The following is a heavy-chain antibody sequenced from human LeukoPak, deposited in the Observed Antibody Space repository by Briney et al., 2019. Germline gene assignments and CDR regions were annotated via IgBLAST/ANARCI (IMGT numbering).Heavy chain of an antibody. CDR3: ARLTPPQDY. J-gene: IGHJ4*02. CDR2: IFYSGNT. CDR1: GGSISSSSYY. V-gene: IGHV4-39*01. Sequence: PSETLSLTCTVSGGSISSSSYYWGWIRQPPGKGLEWIGSIFYSGNTYYSPSLRSRVTVSVDTSKNQFSLRLSSVTASDTAVYYCARLTPPQDYWGQGTLVTVSS.